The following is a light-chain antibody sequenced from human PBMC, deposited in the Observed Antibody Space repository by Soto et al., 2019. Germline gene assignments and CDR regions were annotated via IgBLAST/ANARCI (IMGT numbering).Light chain of an antibody. V-gene: IGLV1-44*01. CDR1: NVGRHE. CDR2: TTS. Sequence: QSVVTQPPSVSGTPGQGVIISCSNVGRHEVSWYQQVPGMAPKLLIHTTSQRPSGVPDRFSASKSGTSASLAIRGLQSDDEADYFCSSWDDSQSGVVFGRGTKLTVL. CDR3: SSWDDSQSGVV. J-gene: IGLJ2*01.